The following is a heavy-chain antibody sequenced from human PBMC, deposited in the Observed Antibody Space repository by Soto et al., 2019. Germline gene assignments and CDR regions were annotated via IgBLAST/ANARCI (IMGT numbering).Heavy chain of an antibody. D-gene: IGHD3-10*01. CDR1: GFTFSSYA. Sequence: GGSLRLSCAASGFTFSSYAMSWVRQAPGKGLEWVSAISGSGGSTYYADSVKGRFTISRDNSKNTLYLQMNSLRAEDTAVYYCASTGSFPPHYYYYGMDVWGQGTTVTVSS. CDR2: ISGSGGST. J-gene: IGHJ6*02. CDR3: ASTGSFPPHYYYYGMDV. V-gene: IGHV3-23*01.